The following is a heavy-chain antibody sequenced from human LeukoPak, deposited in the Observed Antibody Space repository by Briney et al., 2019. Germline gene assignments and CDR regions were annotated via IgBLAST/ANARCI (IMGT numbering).Heavy chain of an antibody. CDR2: INHSGST. Sequence: SETLSLTCAVYGGSFSGYYWSWIRQPPGMGLEWIGEINHSGSTNYNPSLKSRVTISVDTSKNQFSLKLSSVTAADTAVYYCARGRYCSGGSCYSRYYYYYYMDVWGKGTTVTVSS. V-gene: IGHV4-34*01. D-gene: IGHD2-15*01. J-gene: IGHJ6*03. CDR1: GGSFSGYY. CDR3: ARGRYCSGGSCYSRYYYYYYMDV.